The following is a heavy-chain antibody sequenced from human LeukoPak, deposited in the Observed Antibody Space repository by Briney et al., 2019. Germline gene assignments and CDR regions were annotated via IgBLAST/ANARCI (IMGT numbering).Heavy chain of an antibody. V-gene: IGHV3-21*01. CDR3: ARDAQWLVPEGYFYYMDV. Sequence: GGSLRLSCAASGFTFSSYSMNWVRQAPGKGLEWVSSISSSSSYIYYADSVKGRFTISRDNAKNSLYLQMNGLGAEDTAVYYCARDAQWLVPEGYFYYMDVWGKGTTVTVSS. CDR2: ISSSSSYI. J-gene: IGHJ6*03. D-gene: IGHD6-19*01. CDR1: GFTFSSYS.